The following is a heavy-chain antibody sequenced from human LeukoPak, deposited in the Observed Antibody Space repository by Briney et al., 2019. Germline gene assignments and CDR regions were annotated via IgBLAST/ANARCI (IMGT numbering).Heavy chain of an antibody. Sequence: GGSLGLSCAASGFTFSSNELNWVRQAPGKGLEWVSYISYRGSTIYYADSVKGRFTISRDNAKNSLYLQMNSLRAEDTAVYYCARVSSYDSSGYHFDYWGQGTLVTVSS. D-gene: IGHD3-22*01. CDR2: ISYRGSTI. CDR3: ARVSSYDSSGYHFDY. V-gene: IGHV3-48*03. CDR1: GFTFSSNE. J-gene: IGHJ4*02.